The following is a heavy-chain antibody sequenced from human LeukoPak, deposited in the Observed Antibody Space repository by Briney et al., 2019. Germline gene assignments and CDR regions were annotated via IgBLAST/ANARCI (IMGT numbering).Heavy chain of an antibody. CDR1: GFTFSTYA. V-gene: IGHV3-23*01. CDR2: ISGSGDTT. D-gene: IGHD6-19*01. CDR3: ARGYSSGYSSGRYVDV. Sequence: PGGSLRLSCAASGFTFSTYAMSWVRQTPGKGLEWVSAISGSGDTTYYADSVKGRFTISRDNSRNTLYLQMNSLRAEDMAVYYCARGYSSGYSSGRYVDVWGKGTTVTVSS. J-gene: IGHJ6*03.